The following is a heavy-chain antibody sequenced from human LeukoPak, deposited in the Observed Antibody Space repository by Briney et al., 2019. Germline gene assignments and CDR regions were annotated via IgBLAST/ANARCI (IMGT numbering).Heavy chain of an antibody. J-gene: IGHJ1*01. CDR2: ISGGGRST. V-gene: IGHV3-43*02. CDR1: GFTFDDYA. CDR3: AKVYRYYDSSCQH. Sequence: PGGSLRLSCAASGFTFDDYAMHWVRHAPGKGLEWVSLISGGGRSTYFADSVTGRFTISRDKSKNSLYLQMNSLRTEDTALYDCAKVYRYYDSSCQHWGQGTLVTVSS. D-gene: IGHD3-22*01.